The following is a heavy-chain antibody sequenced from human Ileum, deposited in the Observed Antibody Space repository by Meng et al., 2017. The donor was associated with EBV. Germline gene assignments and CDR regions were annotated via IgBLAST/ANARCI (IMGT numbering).Heavy chain of an antibody. D-gene: IGHD6-19*01. Sequence: QLQLGQSGFELKTLGDSVKVSCQAAGDTFTSSSMNWVRPAPGQGLEWMGWININTGNPTYAQGFTGRFVFSLDTPVSTAYLQIDSLKADDTAVYYCARGNGWRFDYWGQGTLVTVSS. CDR2: ININTGNP. CDR3: ARGNGWRFDY. J-gene: IGHJ4*02. CDR1: GDTFTSSS. V-gene: IGHV7-4-1*01.